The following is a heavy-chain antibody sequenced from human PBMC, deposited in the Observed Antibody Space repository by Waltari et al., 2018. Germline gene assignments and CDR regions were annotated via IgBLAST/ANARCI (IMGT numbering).Heavy chain of an antibody. J-gene: IGHJ4*02. Sequence: QLQLQESGPGLVKPSETLSLTCTVSGGSISSSSYHWGWLRQPPGKGLEWIGSIYYSGSTYYNPSLKSRVTISVDTSKNQFSLKLSSVTAADTAVYYCARDQGIAARAPYWGQGTLVTVSS. D-gene: IGHD6-6*01. CDR3: ARDQGIAARAPY. CDR1: GGSISSSSYH. CDR2: IYYSGST. V-gene: IGHV4-39*07.